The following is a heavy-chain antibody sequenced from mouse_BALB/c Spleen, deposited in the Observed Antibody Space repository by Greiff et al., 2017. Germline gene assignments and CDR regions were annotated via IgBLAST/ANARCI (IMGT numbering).Heavy chain of an antibody. CDR1: GFTFSSFG. CDR2: ISSGSSTI. J-gene: IGHJ4*01. CDR3: ARYYYGNYYAMDY. Sequence: GGGLVQPKGSLKLSCAASGFTFSSFGMHWVRQAPEKGLEWVAYISSGSSTIYYADTVKGRFTISRDNPKNTLFLQMTSLRSEDTAMYYCARYYYGNYYAMDYWGQGTSVTVSS. D-gene: IGHD2-1*01. V-gene: IGHV5-17*02.